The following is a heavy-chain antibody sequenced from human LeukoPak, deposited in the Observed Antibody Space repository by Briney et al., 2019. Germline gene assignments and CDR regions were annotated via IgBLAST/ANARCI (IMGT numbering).Heavy chain of an antibody. CDR3: TKDAGYSSSWSKFDY. V-gene: IGHV3-48*03. Sequence: PGGSLRLSCAASGFTFSSYEMNWVRQAPGKGLEWVSYISSSGSTIYYADSVKGRFTISRDNSKNTLYLQMNSLRAEDTAVYYCTKDAGYSSSWSKFDYWGQGTLVTVSS. CDR2: ISSSGSTI. J-gene: IGHJ4*02. D-gene: IGHD6-13*01. CDR1: GFTFSSYE.